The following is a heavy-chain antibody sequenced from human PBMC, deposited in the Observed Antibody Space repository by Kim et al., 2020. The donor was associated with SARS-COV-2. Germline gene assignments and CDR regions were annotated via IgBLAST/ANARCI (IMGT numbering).Heavy chain of an antibody. CDR1: GYTFTGYY. D-gene: IGHD3-3*01. V-gene: IGHV1-2*02. J-gene: IGHJ5*02. Sequence: ASVKVSCKASGYTFTGYYMHWVRQAPGQGLEWMGWINPNSGGTNYAQKFQGRVTMTRDTSISTAYMELSRLRSDDTAVYYCAREVGVVKGNWFDPWGQGTLVTVSS. CDR3: AREVGVVKGNWFDP. CDR2: INPNSGGT.